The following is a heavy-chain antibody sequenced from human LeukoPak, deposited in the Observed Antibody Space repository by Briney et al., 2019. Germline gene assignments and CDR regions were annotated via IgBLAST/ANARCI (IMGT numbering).Heavy chain of an antibody. CDR1: GYTFNNYD. J-gene: IGHJ3*02. Sequence: ASVKVSCKASGYTFNNYDINWVRQATGQGLEWVGWMNPNSGNAAYAQKFQDRVSMTRSTSITTAYMELSSLISEDTAVYYCARGVVGSSDALDTWGQGTLVTVSS. D-gene: IGHD2-15*01. CDR2: MNPNSGNA. V-gene: IGHV1-8*01. CDR3: ARGVVGSSDALDT.